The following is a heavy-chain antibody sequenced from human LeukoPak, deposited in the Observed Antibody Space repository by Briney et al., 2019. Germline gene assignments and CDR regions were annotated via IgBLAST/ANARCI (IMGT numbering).Heavy chain of an antibody. CDR2: IYYSGST. D-gene: IGHD3-10*01. CDR1: GGSISSGDYY. V-gene: IGHV4-30-4*01. Sequence: SQTLSLTCTVSGGSISSGDYYWSWIRQPPGKGLEWIGYIYYSGSTYYNPSLKSRVTISVDTSKNQFSLKLSSVTAADTAVYYCARVGAIWFGDLTNWFDPWGQGTLVTVSS. CDR3: ARVGAIWFGDLTNWFDP. J-gene: IGHJ5*02.